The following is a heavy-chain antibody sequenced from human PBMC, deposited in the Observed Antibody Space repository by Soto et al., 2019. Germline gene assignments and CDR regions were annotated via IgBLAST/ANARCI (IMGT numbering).Heavy chain of an antibody. CDR3: ARGRVTIFGVEHYYYYGMDV. V-gene: IGHV3-23*01. D-gene: IGHD3-3*01. CDR1: GLSFSSYA. Sequence: GGSLRLSCAVSGLSFSSYAITWVRQSPGKGLEWGSSISRSGNSTYSADSVRGRFTISRDNSKNTLYLQMNSLRAEDTAVYYCARGRVTIFGVEHYYYYGMDVWGQGTTVTVSS. J-gene: IGHJ6*02. CDR2: ISRSGNST.